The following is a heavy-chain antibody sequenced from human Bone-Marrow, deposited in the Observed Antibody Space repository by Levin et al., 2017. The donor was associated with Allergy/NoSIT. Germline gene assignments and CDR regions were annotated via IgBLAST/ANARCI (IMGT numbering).Heavy chain of an antibody. J-gene: IGHJ4*02. CDR2: IWHDGRNK. CDR3: ARGYYGDSSFHFDY. V-gene: IGHV3-33*01. D-gene: IGHD4-17*01. Sequence: SCAASGFTFSSYGMHWVRQAPGKGLEWVAVIWHDGRNKYYVDSVKGRFTISRDNSKNTLYLQMNSLRAEDTAVYYCARGYYGDSSFHFDYWGQGTLVTVSS. CDR1: GFTFSSYG.